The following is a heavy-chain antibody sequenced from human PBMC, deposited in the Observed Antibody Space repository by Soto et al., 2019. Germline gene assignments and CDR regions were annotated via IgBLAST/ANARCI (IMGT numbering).Heavy chain of an antibody. CDR1: GGSITRSNW. CDR2: IYHSGST. Sequence: SETLSLTCTVSGGSITRSNWWTWVRQPPAKGLEWIGEIYHSGSTNYNPSLKSRVTISVDKSKNQFSLKLTSVTAADTAVYYCASLFAFWGQGTLVTVCS. J-gene: IGHJ4*02. CDR3: ASLFAF. V-gene: IGHV4-4*02.